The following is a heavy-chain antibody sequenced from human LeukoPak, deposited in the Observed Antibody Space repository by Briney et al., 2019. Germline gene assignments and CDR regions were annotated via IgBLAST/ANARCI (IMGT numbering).Heavy chain of an antibody. CDR1: GFTFRSYA. V-gene: IGHV3-23*01. CDR3: AKDRGGSWYYFDY. CDR2: ISGSGGST. J-gene: IGHJ4*02. Sequence: GGCLRLSCAASGFTFRSYAMSWVRQTPGKGLEWVSAISGSGGSTYYADSVKGRFTISRDNSKNTLYLQMNSLRAEDTAVYYCAKDRGGSWYYFDYWGQGTLVTVSS. D-gene: IGHD6-13*01.